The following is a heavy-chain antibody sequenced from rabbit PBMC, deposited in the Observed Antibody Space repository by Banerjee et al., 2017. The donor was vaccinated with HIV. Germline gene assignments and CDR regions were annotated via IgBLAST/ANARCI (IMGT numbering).Heavy chain of an antibody. CDR3: ARDLAGVIGWNFNL. Sequence: QEQLVEYGGDLVQPEGSLTLTCKASGLDFSSSYYMYWVRQAPGKGLEWIGCIYTGGSGGIYYASWAKGRFTISKTSSTTVTLQMTSLTAADTATYFCARDLAGVIGWNFNLWGPGTLVTVS. V-gene: IGHV1S45*01. CDR2: IYTGGSGGI. D-gene: IGHD4-1*01. CDR1: GLDFSSSYY. J-gene: IGHJ4*01.